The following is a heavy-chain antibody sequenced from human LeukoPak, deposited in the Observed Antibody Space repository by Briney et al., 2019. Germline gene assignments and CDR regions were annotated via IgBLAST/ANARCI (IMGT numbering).Heavy chain of an antibody. D-gene: IGHD3-22*01. Sequence: GGSLRLSCAASGFTFSSYWMHWARQAPGKGLVWVSRINSDGSSTSYADSVKGRFTISRDNAKNTLYLQMNSLRAEDTAVYYCARDENYYDSSGYYDYWGQGTLVTVSS. CDR1: GFTFSSYW. V-gene: IGHV3-74*01. J-gene: IGHJ4*02. CDR2: INSDGSST. CDR3: ARDENYYDSSGYYDY.